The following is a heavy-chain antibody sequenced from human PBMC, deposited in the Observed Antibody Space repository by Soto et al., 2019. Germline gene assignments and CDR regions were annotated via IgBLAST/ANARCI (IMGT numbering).Heavy chain of an antibody. Sequence: QVQLVQSGAEVKKPGSSVKVSCKASGGTLNKHAITWVRRAPGQGLEWLGGVIPMFVIPNYPKKFQGRVTITGNDSRNTSKMEFHSRKSADTALNYCAGGGTIGGLKAAFDVWGKGTMVTVS. CDR3: AGGGTIGGLKAAFDV. D-gene: IGHD3-16*01. J-gene: IGHJ3*01. CDR1: GGTLNKHA. V-gene: IGHV1-69*01. CDR2: VIPMFVIP.